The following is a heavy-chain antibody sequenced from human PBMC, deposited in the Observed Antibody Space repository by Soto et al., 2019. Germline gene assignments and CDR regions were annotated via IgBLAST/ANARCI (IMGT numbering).Heavy chain of an antibody. CDR1: GLTFSTYA. CDR2: ISVSGDNA. V-gene: IGHV3-23*01. D-gene: IGHD3-3*01. Sequence: GGSLRLSCAASGLTFSTYAMSWVRQAPGKGLEWVSGISVSGDNAYYADSVKGRFTISRDNSKNTLYLQMNNLRAEDTAVYYCADGGEWSFNFVYWGQGTLVTVSS. J-gene: IGHJ4*02. CDR3: ADGGEWSFNFVY.